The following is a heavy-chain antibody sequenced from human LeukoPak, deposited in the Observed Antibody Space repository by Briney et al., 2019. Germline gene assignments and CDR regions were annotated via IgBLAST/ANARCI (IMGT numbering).Heavy chain of an antibody. CDR3: ARDRGGYYSGPDFDY. J-gene: IGHJ4*02. CDR2: LYYSGSGST. CDR1: GGSISSYY. V-gene: IGHV4-59*01. D-gene: IGHD2/OR15-2a*01. Sequence: PSETLSLTCTVSGGSISSYYWSWIRQPPGKGLEWIGYLYYSGSGSTNYNPSLKSRVTISVDTSKNQFSLKLSSVTAADTAVYYCARDRGGYYSGPDFDYWGQGTLVTVSS.